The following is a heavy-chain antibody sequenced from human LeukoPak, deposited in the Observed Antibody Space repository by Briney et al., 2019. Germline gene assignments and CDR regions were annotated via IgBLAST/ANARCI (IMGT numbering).Heavy chain of an antibody. D-gene: IGHD2-2*01. Sequence: SETLSLTCAVYGGSFSGYYWSWLRQPPGKGLEWIGEINHSGSTNYNPSLKSRVTISVDTSKNQFSLKLSSVTAADTAVYYCARGMRYCSSTSCYLRRDDAFDIWGQGTMVTVSS. V-gene: IGHV4-34*01. J-gene: IGHJ3*02. CDR3: ARGMRYCSSTSCYLRRDDAFDI. CDR2: INHSGST. CDR1: GGSFSGYY.